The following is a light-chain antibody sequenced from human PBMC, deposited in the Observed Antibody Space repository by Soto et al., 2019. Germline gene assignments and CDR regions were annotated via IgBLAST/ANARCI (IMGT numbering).Light chain of an antibody. CDR3: QQSYSTPNT. J-gene: IGKJ2*01. Sequence: DIQMTQSPSSLSASVGDRVTITCRASQSISTYLNWYQQKPGKAPKLLIYAASSLQSGVPSRFSGSGSGTDFTLTISILQPEDFATYYCQQSYSTPNTFGQGTNLEIK. CDR1: QSISTY. CDR2: AAS. V-gene: IGKV1-39*01.